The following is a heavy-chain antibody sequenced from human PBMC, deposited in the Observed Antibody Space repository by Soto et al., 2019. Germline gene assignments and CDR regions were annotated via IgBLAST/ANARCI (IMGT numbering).Heavy chain of an antibody. D-gene: IGHD3-3*01. CDR2: IIPIHGIA. Sequence: QVRLVQSGAEVKKPGSSVKVSCKASGDTFSSYTISWVRQAPGQVLEWMGGIIPIHGIANYAQKFQDGVTITAHKSTSTDNMELSRLMSEDTAGDYCASIYDCWSGDYRITDCYYMDFWGKGTTVTVSS. CDR1: GDTFSSYT. V-gene: IGHV1-69*02. J-gene: IGHJ6*03. CDR3: ASIYDCWSGDYRITDCYYMDF.